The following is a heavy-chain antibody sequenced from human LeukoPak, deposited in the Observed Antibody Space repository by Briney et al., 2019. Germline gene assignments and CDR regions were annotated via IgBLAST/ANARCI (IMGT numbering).Heavy chain of an antibody. D-gene: IGHD3-16*01. CDR3: ARRGKSAFDV. CDR1: GYSFTSSC. Sequence: LKISCKASGYSFTSSCIGGVLQMPGKLLEWMGSIHPIDSHTRYSPSFQCPVSISADKSISTAYLQWRSLKASDTAMYYCARRGKSAFDVWGQGTMVTVSS. V-gene: IGHV5-51*01. CDR2: IHPIDSHT. J-gene: IGHJ3*01.